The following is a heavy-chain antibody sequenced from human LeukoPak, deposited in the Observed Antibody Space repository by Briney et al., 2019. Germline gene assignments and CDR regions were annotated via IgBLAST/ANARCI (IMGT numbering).Heavy chain of an antibody. CDR3: TREDDNSYDAFDI. CDR2: INPYSGAT. J-gene: IGHJ3*02. V-gene: IGHV1-2*02. CDR1: GYTFTGSY. D-gene: IGHD1-1*01. Sequence: ASVKVSCKASGYTFTGSYMHWVRQAPGQGLEWMGWINPYSGATNYAQKFQGRITMTRDTSISTAYMELSRLRSDDTAVYYCTREDDNSYDAFDIWSRGTMVTVSS.